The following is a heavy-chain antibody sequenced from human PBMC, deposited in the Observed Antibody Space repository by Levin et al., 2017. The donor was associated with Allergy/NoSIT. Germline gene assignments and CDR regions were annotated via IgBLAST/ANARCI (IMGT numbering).Heavy chain of an antibody. V-gene: IGHV3-9*01. CDR1: GFTFDDYA. CDR3: AKDIRYYYDSSGYSGGAFDI. J-gene: IGHJ3*02. CDR2: ISWNSGSI. D-gene: IGHD3-22*01. Sequence: SLKISCAASGFTFDDYAMHWVRQAPGKGLEWVSGISWNSGSIGYADSVKGRFTISRDNAKNSLYLQMNSLRAEDTALYYCAKDIRYYYDSSGYSGGAFDIWGQGTMVTVSS.